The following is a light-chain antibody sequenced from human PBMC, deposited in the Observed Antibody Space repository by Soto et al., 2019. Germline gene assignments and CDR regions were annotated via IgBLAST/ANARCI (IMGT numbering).Light chain of an antibody. CDR2: SNN. Sequence: QSVLTQPPSASGTPGQRVTISCSGSSSNIGSHSVNWYQQVPGSAPKLLSYSNNERPSGVPDRFAGSRSGTSASLTISGLQSEDEADFYCAAWDDSLYGRYVFGTGTKLTVL. CDR3: AAWDDSLYGRYV. J-gene: IGLJ1*01. CDR1: SSNIGSHS. V-gene: IGLV1-44*01.